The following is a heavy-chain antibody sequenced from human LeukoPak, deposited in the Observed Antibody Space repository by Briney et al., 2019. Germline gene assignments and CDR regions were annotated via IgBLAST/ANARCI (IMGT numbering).Heavy chain of an antibody. V-gene: IGHV1-18*01. J-gene: IGHJ5*02. Sequence: ATERVFCKVSGYPFTIFGISWAPGAPGQGLEGMGWISAYNGNTNCAQKIQGRVTMTTDTSTSTAYMELGSLRSDDTAVYYRPRTTMAAADPWGQGTLVTVSS. D-gene: IGHD6-13*01. CDR1: GYPFTIFG. CDR3: PRTTMAAADP. CDR2: ISAYNGNT.